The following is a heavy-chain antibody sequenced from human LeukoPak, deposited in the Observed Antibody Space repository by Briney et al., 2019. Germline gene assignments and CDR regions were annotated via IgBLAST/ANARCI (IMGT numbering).Heavy chain of an antibody. CDR3: AREEAGSYAFAY. Sequence: SQTLSLTCAISGDSVSSNSAAWNWIRQSPSRGLESLGRTYYRSKWYNDYTLSVKSRITINPDTSNNQVSLQLNSVTPEDAAVYYCAREEAGSYAFAYWGQGTLVTVSS. CDR2: TYYRSKWYN. J-gene: IGHJ4*02. D-gene: IGHD5-18*01. CDR1: GDSVSSNSAA. V-gene: IGHV6-1*01.